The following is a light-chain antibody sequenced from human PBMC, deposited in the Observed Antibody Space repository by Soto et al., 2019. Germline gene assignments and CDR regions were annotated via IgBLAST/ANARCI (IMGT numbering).Light chain of an antibody. CDR3: CSYAGSYTGV. CDR1: SRDVGSYNY. CDR2: EVT. V-gene: IGLV2-11*01. Sequence: QSALTQPRSVSGSPGQSVTISCTGTSRDVGSYNYVSWYQQHPGKAPKVIIREVTKWPSGVPDRFSGSKSGNTASLSISGLQAEDEADYYCCSYAGSYTGVFGTGTKVTVL. J-gene: IGLJ1*01.